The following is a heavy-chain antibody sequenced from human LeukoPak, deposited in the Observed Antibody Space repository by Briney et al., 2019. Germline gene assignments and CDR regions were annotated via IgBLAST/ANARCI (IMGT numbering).Heavy chain of an antibody. Sequence: SETLSPARAVSGGSISSGGNSWSWIRQPPGKGLEWIGYIYHSGSTYYNPSLKSRVTISVDRSKNQFSLKLSSVTAADTAVYYCAREISMTLGGVAFDIWGQGTRVTVSS. CDR3: AREISMTLGGVAFDI. CDR1: GGSISSGGNS. CDR2: IYHSGST. V-gene: IGHV4-30-2*01. J-gene: IGHJ3*02. D-gene: IGHD3-22*01.